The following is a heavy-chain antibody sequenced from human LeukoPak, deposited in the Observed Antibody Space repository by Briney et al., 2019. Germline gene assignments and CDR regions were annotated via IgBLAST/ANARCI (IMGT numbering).Heavy chain of an antibody. J-gene: IGHJ4*02. V-gene: IGHV4-39*01. Sequence: SETLSLTCTVSGGSIRSSYYYWGWIRQPPGKGLEWIGSIYYSGSTYYNPSLKSRVTISVDTSKNQFSLKLSSVTAADTAVYYCARQDIVLMVYATETIYFDYWGQGTLVTVSS. CDR2: IYYSGST. CDR1: GGSIRSSYYY. D-gene: IGHD2-8*01. CDR3: ARQDIVLMVYATETIYFDY.